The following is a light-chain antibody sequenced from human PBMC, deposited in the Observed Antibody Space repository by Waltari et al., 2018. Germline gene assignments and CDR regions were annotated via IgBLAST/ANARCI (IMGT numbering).Light chain of an antibody. Sequence: EMALTQSPGTLSLSPGERTTLSCRASQAVRTTYLAWYQQKPGQAPTLLIYAASSRATGIPDRFSGSGSGTDFSLTISSLEPEDFAVYYCQQYDISPLTFGEGTKVEIK. CDR3: QQYDISPLT. CDR2: AAS. J-gene: IGKJ4*01. V-gene: IGKV3-20*01. CDR1: QAVRTTY.